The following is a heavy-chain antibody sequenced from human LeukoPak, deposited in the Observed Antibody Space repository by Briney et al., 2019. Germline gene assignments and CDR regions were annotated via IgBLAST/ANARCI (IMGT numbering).Heavy chain of an antibody. D-gene: IGHD4-17*01. CDR2: IRYDGSDK. V-gene: IGHV3-30*02. CDR1: GFTFSSYG. J-gene: IGHJ4*02. Sequence: GGSLRLSCAASGFTFSSYGMHWVRQAPGKGLEWVAFIRYDGSDKYYADSVKGRFTISRDNSKNTLYLQMNSLRAEDTAVYYCAKDLTTVTTQGDYWGQGTLVTVSS. CDR3: AKDLTTVTTQGDY.